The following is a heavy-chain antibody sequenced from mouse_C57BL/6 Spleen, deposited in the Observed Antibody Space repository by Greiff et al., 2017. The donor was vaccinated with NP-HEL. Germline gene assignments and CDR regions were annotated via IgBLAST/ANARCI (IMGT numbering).Heavy chain of an antibody. V-gene: IGHV5-9*01. CDR1: GFTFSSYT. J-gene: IGHJ3*01. Sequence: EVQRVESGGGLVKPGGSLKLSCAASGFTFSSYTMSWVRQTPEKRLEWVATISGGGGNTYYPDSVKGRFTISRDNAKNTLYLQMSSLRSEDTALYYCARQRGFAYWGQGTLVTVSA. CDR2: ISGGGGNT. CDR3: ARQRGFAY.